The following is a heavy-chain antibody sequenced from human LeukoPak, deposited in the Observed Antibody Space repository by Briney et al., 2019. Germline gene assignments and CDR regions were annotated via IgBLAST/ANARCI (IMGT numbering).Heavy chain of an antibody. Sequence: ASVKVSCKASGYTFTSYAMHWVRQAPGQRLEWMGWINAGNGNTKYSQKFQGRVTITRDTSASTAYMELSSLRSEDTAVYYRARTIIAVAGHGFDYWGQGTLVTVSS. CDR1: GYTFTSYA. CDR2: INAGNGNT. V-gene: IGHV1-3*01. CDR3: ARTIIAVAGHGFDY. J-gene: IGHJ4*02. D-gene: IGHD6-19*01.